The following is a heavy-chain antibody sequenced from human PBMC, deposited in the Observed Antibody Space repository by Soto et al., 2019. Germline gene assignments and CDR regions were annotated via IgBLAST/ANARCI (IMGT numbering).Heavy chain of an antibody. CDR2: ISPIFGTA. CDR1: GGTFSSYA. J-gene: IGHJ6*02. D-gene: IGHD3-3*01. Sequence: QVQLVQSGAEVKKPGSSVKVSCKASGGTFSSYAISWVRQAPGQGLEWMGGISPIFGTANYAQKFQGRFTSTADESTRTAYMELSSLRSEDTAVYYCARARPPIFGIYYYYGIDVWGQGTSVTVSS. CDR3: ARARPPIFGIYYYYGIDV. V-gene: IGHV1-69*01.